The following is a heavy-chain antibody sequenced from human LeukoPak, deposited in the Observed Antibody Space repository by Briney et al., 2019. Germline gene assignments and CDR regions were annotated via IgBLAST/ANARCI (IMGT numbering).Heavy chain of an antibody. CDR2: INHSGST. J-gene: IGHJ4*02. Sequence: SETLSLTCAVYGGSFSGYYWSWIRQPPGKGLEWIGEINHSGSTNYNPSLKSRVTISVDTSKNQFSLKLSSVTAADTAVYYCARYIGTGSYYNAIDYWGQGTLVTVSS. V-gene: IGHV4-34*01. D-gene: IGHD3-10*01. CDR1: GGSFSGYY. CDR3: ARYIGTGSYYNAIDY.